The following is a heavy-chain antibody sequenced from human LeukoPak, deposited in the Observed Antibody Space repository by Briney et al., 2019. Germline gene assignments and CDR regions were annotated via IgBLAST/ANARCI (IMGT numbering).Heavy chain of an antibody. J-gene: IGHJ4*02. CDR2: IIPILGTA. D-gene: IGHD6-19*01. CDR3: ARGTLAVAGQVFDY. CDR1: RGTFSSYA. V-gene: IGHV1-69*10. Sequence: SVKVSCKASRGTFSSYAISWGRQAPGQGLEWMGRIIPILGTANYPQKLQGRVTITADKSTSTASMELRSLRSEATAVYYCARGTLAVAGQVFDYWGQGTLVTVSS.